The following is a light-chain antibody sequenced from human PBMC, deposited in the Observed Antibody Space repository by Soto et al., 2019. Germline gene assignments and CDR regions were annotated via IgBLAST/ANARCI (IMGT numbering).Light chain of an antibody. J-gene: IGKJ1*01. CDR3: QQYNNWPPWT. CDR1: QSVSSN. V-gene: IGKV3-15*01. CDR2: GAS. Sequence: EIVMTQAAATLSVSPGERATLSCRASQSVSSNLAWYQQKPGQAARLLIYGASTRATGIPARFSGSGSGTEFTLTISSLQSEDFAVYYCQQYNNWPPWTFGQGTKVDIK.